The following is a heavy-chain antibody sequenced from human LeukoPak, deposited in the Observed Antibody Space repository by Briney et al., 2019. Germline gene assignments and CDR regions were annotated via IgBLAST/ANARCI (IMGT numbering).Heavy chain of an antibody. J-gene: IGHJ3*02. CDR1: GFTFSAFA. V-gene: IGHV3-74*01. CDR3: ARRPLYGGSASDAIDI. CDR2: IHSDGTTA. Sequence: GGSLRLSCSASGFTFSAFAMHWVRQAPGKGLVWVSRIHSDGTTASYADSVKGRFTISRDNAKNTLYLQMNSLRVEDTAVYYCARRPLYGGSASDAIDIWGQGTMVTVSS. D-gene: IGHD4-23*01.